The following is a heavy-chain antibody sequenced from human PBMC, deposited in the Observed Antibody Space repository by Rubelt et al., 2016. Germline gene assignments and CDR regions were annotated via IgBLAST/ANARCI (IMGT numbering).Heavy chain of an antibody. CDR3: ARAAAAFHGMDV. V-gene: IGHV6-1*01. CDR1: GDSVSRNSAA. CDR2: TYYRSKWYN. Sequence: QVQLQQSGPGLVKPSPTLSLTCAISGDSVSRNSAAWNWIRQSPSRGLEWLGRTYYRSKWYNDYAVSVKSRITSNPDTAKNQFSLQLNSVNPEETAVYYCARAAAAFHGMDVWGQGTTVTVSS. J-gene: IGHJ6*02. D-gene: IGHD6-13*01.